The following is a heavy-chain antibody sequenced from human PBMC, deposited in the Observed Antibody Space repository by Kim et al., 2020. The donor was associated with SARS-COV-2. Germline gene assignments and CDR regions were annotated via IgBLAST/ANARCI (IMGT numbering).Heavy chain of an antibody. CDR3: ARALLWFGELSDHFGYYYGMDV. CDR2: ISAYNGNT. D-gene: IGHD3-10*01. CDR1: GYTFTSYG. J-gene: IGHJ6*02. Sequence: ASVKVSCKASGYTFTSYGISWVRQAPGQGLEWMGWISAYNGNTNYAQKLQGRVTMTTDTSTSTAYMELRSLRSDDTAVYYCARALLWFGELSDHFGYYYGMDVWGQGTTVTVSS. V-gene: IGHV1-18*01.